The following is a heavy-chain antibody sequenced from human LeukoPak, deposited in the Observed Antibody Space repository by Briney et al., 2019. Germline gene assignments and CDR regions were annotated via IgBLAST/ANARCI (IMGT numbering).Heavy chain of an antibody. J-gene: IGHJ4*02. CDR1: GGSITSSSYY. CDR2: LYYSGST. CDR3: ARREVPPYYFDS. V-gene: IGHV4-39*01. Sequence: SETLSLTCGVSGGSITSSSYYWGWFRQPPGKGREWIGSLYYSGSTYYNPSLKSRVTISEDTSKNQFSLKLTSVTAADTAVYYCARREVPPYYFDSWGQGTLVTVSS.